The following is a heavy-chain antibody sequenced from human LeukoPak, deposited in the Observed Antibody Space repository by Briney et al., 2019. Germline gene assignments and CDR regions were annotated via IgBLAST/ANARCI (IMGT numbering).Heavy chain of an antibody. D-gene: IGHD1-26*01. J-gene: IGHJ4*02. Sequence: PGGSLRLSCAASGFTFSSYSMNWVRQAPGKGLEWVSSISSSSSYIYYADSVKGRFTISRDNAKNSLYLQMNSLRAEETAVYYXXRXSGGGSYSXRPFDYXGQGTLVTVSS. CDR1: GFTFSSYS. V-gene: IGHV3-21*01. CDR3: XRXSGGGSYSXRPFDY. CDR2: ISSSSSYI.